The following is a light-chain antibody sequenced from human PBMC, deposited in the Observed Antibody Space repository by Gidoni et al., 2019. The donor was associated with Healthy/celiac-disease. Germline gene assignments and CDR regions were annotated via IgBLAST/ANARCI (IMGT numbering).Light chain of an antibody. Sequence: DIQMTQPPSSLSASVGDRVTITCRASQSITNYLNWYQQKPGKAPKLLIYAASSLQSGVPSRFSGSGSGTDFTLTISSLQPEDSATYYCQQSYSTPLRFXQXTKVEIK. V-gene: IGKV1-39*01. CDR3: QQSYSTPLR. CDR2: AAS. J-gene: IGKJ1*01. CDR1: QSITNY.